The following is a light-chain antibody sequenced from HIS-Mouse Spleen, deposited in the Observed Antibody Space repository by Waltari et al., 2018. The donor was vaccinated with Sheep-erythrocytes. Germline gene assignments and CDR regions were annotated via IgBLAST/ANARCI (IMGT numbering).Light chain of an antibody. V-gene: IGKV3-11*01. CDR1: QSVSSY. Sequence: EIVLTQSPATLSLSPGERATLSCRASQSVSSYLAWYQQKPGQAPRLLIYDASNRATGIPARFSGSGSGTDFTLTISSPEPEDFAVYYCQQRSNWLTFGGGTK. CDR3: QQRSNWLT. J-gene: IGKJ4*01. CDR2: DAS.